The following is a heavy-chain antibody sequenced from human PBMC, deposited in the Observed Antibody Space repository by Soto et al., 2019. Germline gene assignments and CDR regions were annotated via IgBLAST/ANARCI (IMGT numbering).Heavy chain of an antibody. CDR1: GGSISSGGYY. J-gene: IGHJ6*03. CDR3: ARDRVVVVAANRRDSYYYYYMDV. V-gene: IGHV4-31*03. Sequence: QVQLQESGPGLVKPSQTLSLTSTVSGGSISSGGYYWSWIRQHPGKGLEWIGYIYYSGSTYYNPSLKSRVTISVDTSKNQFSLKLSSVTAADTAVYYCARDRVVVVAANRRDSYYYYYMDVWGKGTTVTVSS. D-gene: IGHD2-15*01. CDR2: IYYSGST.